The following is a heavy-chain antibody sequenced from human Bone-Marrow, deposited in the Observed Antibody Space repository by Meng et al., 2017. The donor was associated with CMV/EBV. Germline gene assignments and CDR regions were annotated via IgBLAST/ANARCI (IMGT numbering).Heavy chain of an antibody. CDR3: ARDFSGIYDFWSGTQSYYYYYGMDV. Sequence: ASVKVSCKASGYTFTGYYMHWVRQAPGQGLEWMGWINPNSGGTNYAQKFQGRVTMTRDTSISTAYMELSRLRSDDTAVYYCARDFSGIYDFWSGTQSYYYYYGMDVWGQGTTVTGYS. CDR2: INPNSGGT. V-gene: IGHV1-2*02. D-gene: IGHD3-3*01. J-gene: IGHJ6*01. CDR1: GYTFTGYY.